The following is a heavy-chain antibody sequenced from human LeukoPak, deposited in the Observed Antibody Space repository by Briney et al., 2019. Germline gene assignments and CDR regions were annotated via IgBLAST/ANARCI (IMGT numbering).Heavy chain of an antibody. Sequence: GGSLTLSCAASGFTFSNYAMSWVRQAPGKGLEWVSAISGSASSTYHADSVKGRFTISRDNSKNTLYLQMNSLRADDTAVYDCAMKAVPRPRLHDAFDFWGKGTVVSVSS. CDR1: GFTFSNYA. D-gene: IGHD5-18*01. CDR2: ISGSASST. CDR3: AMKAVPRPRLHDAFDF. V-gene: IGHV3-23*01. J-gene: IGHJ3*01.